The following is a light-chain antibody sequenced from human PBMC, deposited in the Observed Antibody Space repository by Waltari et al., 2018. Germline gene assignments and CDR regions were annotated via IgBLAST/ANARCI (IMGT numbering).Light chain of an antibody. J-gene: IGKJ4*01. V-gene: IGKV1-33*01. CDR2: DAS. CDR3: QQYDNLPLT. Sequence: DIQLTQSPSSLSASIGDRVTITCQASQDIINYLNWYQQKPGKAPSLLIYDASNLETGVPSRFSGSGSGTAFSFTITSLQPEDFATYYCQQYDNLPLTFGGGTKVEI. CDR1: QDIINY.